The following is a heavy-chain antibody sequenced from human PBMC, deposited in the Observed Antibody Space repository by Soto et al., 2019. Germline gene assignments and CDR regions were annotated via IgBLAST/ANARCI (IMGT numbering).Heavy chain of an antibody. J-gene: IGHJ2*01. CDR2: INHSGST. D-gene: IGHD4-17*01. CDR3: SSGSHPHLRSFPAQRSSDL. CDR1: GAEF. Sequence: GAEFWSRMRQPPGKGLEWIGEINHSGSTNYNPSLKSRVTISVDTSKNQFSLKLSSVTAADTAVYYCSSGSHPHLRSFPAQRSSDL. V-gene: IGHV4-34*01.